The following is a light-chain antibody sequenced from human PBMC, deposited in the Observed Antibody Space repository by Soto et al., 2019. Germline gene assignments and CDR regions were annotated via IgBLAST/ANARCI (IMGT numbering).Light chain of an antibody. Sequence: EVVMTQSPLSLPVTLGQPASISCRSSQSLLYSDGNTYLNWFHQRPGQSPRRLTYEVSKRGSGVPDRFSGSGSGTDFTLKISRVEAEDVGVYYCMQGTLWPRTFGQGTKLEIK. V-gene: IGKV2-30*01. J-gene: IGKJ2*01. CDR3: MQGTLWPRT. CDR2: EVS. CDR1: QSLLYSDGNTY.